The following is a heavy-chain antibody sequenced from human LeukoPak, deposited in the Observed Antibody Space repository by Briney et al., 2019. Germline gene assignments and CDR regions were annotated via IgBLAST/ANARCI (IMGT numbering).Heavy chain of an antibody. CDR3: ARAPPSITIFGVVPIPNYYYYYGMDV. V-gene: IGHV1-18*01. J-gene: IGHJ6*02. Sequence: ASVKVSCEASGYTFTSYGISWVRQAPGQGLEWMGWISAYNGNTNYAQKLQGRVTMTTDTSTSTAYMELRSLRSDDTAVYYCARAPPSITIFGVVPIPNYYYYYGMDVWGQGTTVTVSS. CDR2: ISAYNGNT. CDR1: GYTFTSYG. D-gene: IGHD3-3*01.